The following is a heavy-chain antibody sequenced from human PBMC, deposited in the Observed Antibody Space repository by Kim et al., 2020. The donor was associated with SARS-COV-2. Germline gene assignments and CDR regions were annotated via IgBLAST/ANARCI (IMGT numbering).Heavy chain of an antibody. J-gene: IGHJ4*02. CDR3: ASRQFSSGWYYFDY. Sequence: GGSLRLSCAASGFTFSSHWMHWVRQAPGKGLVWVSRINSDGSTTSYADSVKGRFTISRDNAKNTLYLQMNSLRAEDTAVYYCASRQFSSGWYYFDYWGQGTLVTVSS. CDR1: GFTFSSHW. D-gene: IGHD6-19*01. CDR2: INSDGSTT. V-gene: IGHV3-74*01.